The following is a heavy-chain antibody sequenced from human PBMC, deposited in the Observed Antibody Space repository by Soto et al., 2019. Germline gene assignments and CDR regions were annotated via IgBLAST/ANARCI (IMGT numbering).Heavy chain of an antibody. Sequence: ASVKVSCKASGYTXTSYGISWVRQAPGQGLEWMGWISAYNGNTNYAQKLQGRVTMTTDTSTSTAYMELRSLRSDDTAVYYCARSSGYDPDYYFDYWGQGTLVTVSS. CDR2: ISAYNGNT. CDR1: GYTXTSYG. D-gene: IGHD5-12*01. CDR3: ARSSGYDPDYYFDY. V-gene: IGHV1-18*01. J-gene: IGHJ4*02.